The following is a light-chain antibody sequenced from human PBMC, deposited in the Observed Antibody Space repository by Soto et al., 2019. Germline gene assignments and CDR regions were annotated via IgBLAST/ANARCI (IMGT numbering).Light chain of an antibody. CDR2: DPS. CDR3: QQFASYPLT. Sequence: EFVLTQSPGTLSLSPGERTTLSCRASQTVRNNYLAWYQQKPGQAPTLLIYDPSNRATGIRDRFSGGGSGTDFTLPISILEPEDFAVYYCQQFASYPLTFGGGTKVEIK. V-gene: IGKV3-20*01. J-gene: IGKJ4*01. CDR1: QTVRNNY.